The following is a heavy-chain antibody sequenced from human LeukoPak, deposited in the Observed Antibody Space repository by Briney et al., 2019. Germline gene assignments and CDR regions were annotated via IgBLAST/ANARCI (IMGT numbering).Heavy chain of an antibody. Sequence: PSQTLSLTCTVSGGSISSGSYYWSWIRQPAGKGLEWIGRIYTSGSTNYNPSLKSRVTISVDTSKNQFSLKLSSVTAADTAVYYCARDFSLARSNWFDPWGQGTLVTVSS. D-gene: IGHD3-16*02. V-gene: IGHV4-61*02. CDR3: ARDFSLARSNWFDP. J-gene: IGHJ5*02. CDR1: GGSISSGSYY. CDR2: IYTSGST.